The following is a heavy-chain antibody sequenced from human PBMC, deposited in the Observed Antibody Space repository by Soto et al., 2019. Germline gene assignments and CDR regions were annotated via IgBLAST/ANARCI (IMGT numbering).Heavy chain of an antibody. CDR2: INAGNVNT. Sequence: QVQLVQSGAEVKKPGASVKVSCKASGYTFTSYAMHWVRQAPGQRLEWMGWINAGNVNTKYSRKFQGRVTITRDTSASTAYMELSSLRSEDTAVYYCARTVGYYYGMDVWGQGTTVTVSS. V-gene: IGHV1-3*01. CDR3: ARTVGYYYGMDV. D-gene: IGHD4-17*01. J-gene: IGHJ6*02. CDR1: GYTFTSYA.